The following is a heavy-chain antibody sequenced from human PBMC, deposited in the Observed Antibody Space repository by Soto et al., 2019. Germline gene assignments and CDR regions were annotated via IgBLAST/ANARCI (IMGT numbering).Heavy chain of an antibody. J-gene: IGHJ6*02. D-gene: IGHD6-13*01. CDR1: GFTFSDYY. Sequence: GGSLRLACAASGFTFSDYYMSWIRQAPGKGLEWVSYISSSSYTNYADSVKGRFTISRDNAKNSLYLQMNSLRAEDTAVYYCARDGGPPGIAAAFHPVDAYYYYGMDVRGQRTTDTCSS. CDR2: ISSSSYT. CDR3: ARDGGPPGIAAAFHPVDAYYYYGMDV. V-gene: IGHV3-11*05.